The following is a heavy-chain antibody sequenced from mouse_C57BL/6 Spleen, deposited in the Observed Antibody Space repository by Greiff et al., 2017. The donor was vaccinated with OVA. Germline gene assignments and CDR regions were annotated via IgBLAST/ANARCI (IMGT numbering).Heavy chain of an antibody. CDR2: INPRSGYT. CDR1: GYTFTSYW. J-gene: IGHJ3*01. V-gene: IGHV1-7*01. Sequence: QVHVKQSGAELAKPGASVKLSCKASGYTFTSYWMHWVKQRPGQGLEWIGYINPRSGYTKYNQKFKDKATLTADKSSSTAYMQLSSLTYEDSAVYYCASRGNCDWFAYWGQGTLVTVSA. D-gene: IGHD2-1*01. CDR3: ASRGNCDWFAY.